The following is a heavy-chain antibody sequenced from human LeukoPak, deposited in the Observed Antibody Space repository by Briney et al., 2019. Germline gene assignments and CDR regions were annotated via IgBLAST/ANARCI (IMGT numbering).Heavy chain of an antibody. CDR2: IYYSGST. CDR1: GGSISSYY. D-gene: IGHD3-16*01. V-gene: IGHV4-59*01. Sequence: SDTLSLTCTVSGGSISSYYWNWIRQPPGKGLEWIGYIYYSGSTNYNPSLKSRVTISVDTSKNQFSLNLTSVTAADTAVYYCARFTPQGYGWGRYNRFDPWGQGTLVTVSS. J-gene: IGHJ5*02. CDR3: ARFTPQGYGWGRYNRFDP.